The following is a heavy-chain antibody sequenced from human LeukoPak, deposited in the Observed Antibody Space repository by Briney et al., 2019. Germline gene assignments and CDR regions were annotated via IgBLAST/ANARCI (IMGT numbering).Heavy chain of an antibody. CDR1: GFTFDDYA. V-gene: IGHV3-43*02. CDR2: ISGPGSVT. D-gene: IGHD6-6*01. Sequence: SGGSLRLSCARSGFTFDDYAMHWIRQPPGKGLQWVSLISGPGSVTHQADSVKGRFTISRDNSKNSLYLQMSSLRTEDTALYYCARGTGSGSYLLDYWGQGNLVTVSS. CDR3: ARGTGSGSYLLDY. J-gene: IGHJ4*02.